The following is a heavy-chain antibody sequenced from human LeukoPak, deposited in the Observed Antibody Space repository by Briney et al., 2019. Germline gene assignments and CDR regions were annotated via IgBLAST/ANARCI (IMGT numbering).Heavy chain of an antibody. V-gene: IGHV3-53*01. D-gene: IGHD3-3*01. CDR1: GFTVNTNY. Sequence: GGSLRLSRAASGFTVNTNYISWVRQAPGKGLEWVSVIYSGGSTYYADSVKGRFTISRDNSKNTVYLQMNSLRAEDTAVYYCASSRGGGITIFGTPRPAFDPWGQGTLVTVSS. CDR3: ASSRGGGITIFGTPRPAFDP. J-gene: IGHJ5*02. CDR2: IYSGGST.